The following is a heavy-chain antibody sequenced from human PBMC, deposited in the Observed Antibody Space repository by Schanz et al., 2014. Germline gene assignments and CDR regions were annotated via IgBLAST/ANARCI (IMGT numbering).Heavy chain of an antibody. Sequence: VQLVASGGGLVKPGGSLRLSCTASGFPFSDYFMAWIRQPPGRGLEWVSYIGNGGVTIYYADSVKGRFTISRDNSKNSLYLQMNSLRAEDTAIYYCAKDAPYPFDLWGRGTLITVSS. V-gene: IGHV3-11*01. CDR3: AKDAPYPFDL. J-gene: IGHJ2*01. CDR2: IGNGGVTI. CDR1: GFPFSDYF.